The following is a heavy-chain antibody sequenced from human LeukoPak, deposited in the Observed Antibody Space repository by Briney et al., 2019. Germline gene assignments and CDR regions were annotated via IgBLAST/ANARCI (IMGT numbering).Heavy chain of an antibody. J-gene: IGHJ4*02. CDR2: IIGSSGST. CDR1: GFSFNNYA. D-gene: IGHD5-12*01. V-gene: IGHV3-23*01. Sequence: GGSLRLSCVASGFSFNNYAMNWVRQAPGKGLEWVSLIIGSSGSTFYADSVEGRFTISRDKSKNTLYLKMNSLRAEDTAVYYCAKGAYDYIEIAYFDYWGQGSLVTVSS. CDR3: AKGAYDYIEIAYFDY.